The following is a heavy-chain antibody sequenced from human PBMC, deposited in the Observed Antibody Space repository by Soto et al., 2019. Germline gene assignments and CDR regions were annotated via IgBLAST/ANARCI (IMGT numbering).Heavy chain of an antibody. CDR2: SRNRANGYTT. J-gene: IGHJ4*02. V-gene: IGHV3-72*01. Sequence: EVQVVESGGGLVQPGGSLRLSCAVSGFTFSDHYMDWVRQVPGKGLEWIARSRNRANGYTTVYPTSVKGRFTISRDDSKNSLFLQMNSLKTEDTALYYCVRGFNSFDSWGQGTLVTVSS. CDR3: VRGFNSFDS. CDR1: GFTFSDHY.